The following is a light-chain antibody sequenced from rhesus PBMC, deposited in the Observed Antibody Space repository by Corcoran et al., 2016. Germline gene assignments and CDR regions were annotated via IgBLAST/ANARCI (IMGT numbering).Light chain of an antibody. CDR3: QQSSNLWT. J-gene: IGKJ1*01. CDR2: GAS. Sequence: ETVVTQSPATLSLSPGERATLSCRASQMVGSYLAWYQRKPGQAPRLLIDGASSRATGIPDRFSGSGSGTDFTLTISSLEPEDVGVYYCQQSSNLWTFGQGTKVEIK. V-gene: IGKV3-24*04. CDR1: QMVGSY.